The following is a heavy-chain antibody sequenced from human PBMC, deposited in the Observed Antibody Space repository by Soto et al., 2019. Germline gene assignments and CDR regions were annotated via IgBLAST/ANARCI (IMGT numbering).Heavy chain of an antibody. CDR2: IYYSGST. J-gene: IGHJ5*02. V-gene: IGHV4-31*03. CDR3: ARNFIVVVAATSWFDP. Sequence: SETLSLTCTISGGSISSGGYYWSWIRQHPGKGLEWIGYIYYSGSTYYNPSLKSRVTISVDTSKNQFSLKLSSVTAADTAVYYCARNFIVVVAATSWFDPWGQGTLVTVSS. D-gene: IGHD2-15*01. CDR1: GGSISSGGYY.